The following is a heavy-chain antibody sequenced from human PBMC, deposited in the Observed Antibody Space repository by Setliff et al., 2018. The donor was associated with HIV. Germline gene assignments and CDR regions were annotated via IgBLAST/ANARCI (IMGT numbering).Heavy chain of an antibody. CDR1: GYTFSAYY. CDR2: INPNSGGT. CDR3: ARKGSYYDSSGYWFDP. Sequence: ASVKVSCKASGYTFSAYYMYWVRQAPGQGLEWMGWINPNSGGTDYAQKFQGRVTMTRDTSISTAYMEVHRLRSDDTAVYYCARKGSYYDSSGYWFDPWGQGTLVTVSS. D-gene: IGHD3-22*01. V-gene: IGHV1-2*02. J-gene: IGHJ5*02.